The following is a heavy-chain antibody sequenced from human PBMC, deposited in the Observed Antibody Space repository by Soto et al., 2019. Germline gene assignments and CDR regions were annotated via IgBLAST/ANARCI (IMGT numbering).Heavy chain of an antibody. D-gene: IGHD3-3*01. CDR1: GYTFTSYG. J-gene: IGHJ6*02. CDR2: ISAYNGNT. CDR3: ARVWGLGSGYYTYYYGMDV. V-gene: IGHV1-18*04. Sequence: ASVKVSCKASGYTFTSYGISWVRQAPGQGLEWMGWISAYNGNTNYAQKLQGRVTMTTDTSTSTAYMELRSLRSDDTAVYYCARVWGLGSGYYTYYYGMDVWGQGTTVTVS.